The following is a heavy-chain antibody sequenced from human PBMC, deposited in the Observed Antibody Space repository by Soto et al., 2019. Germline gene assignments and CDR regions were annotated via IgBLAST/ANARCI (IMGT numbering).Heavy chain of an antibody. V-gene: IGHV4-30-4*01. Sequence: QVQLRESGPGLVKPSQTLSLTCTVSGGSISSGDYYWGWIRQPPGKGLECSGHIYCCRSTYYNPSLKSRVTISLDTSKNQFSLNLSSVTAADTAVYYCCRDHWDRGVAYWGQGTLVTVSS. D-gene: IGHD1-26*01. CDR2: IYCCRST. CDR1: GGSISSGDYY. CDR3: CRDHWDRGVAY. J-gene: IGHJ4*02.